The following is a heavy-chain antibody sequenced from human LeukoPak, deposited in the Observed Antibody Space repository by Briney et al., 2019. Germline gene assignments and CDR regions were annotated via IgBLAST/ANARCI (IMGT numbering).Heavy chain of an antibody. J-gene: IGHJ4*02. V-gene: IGHV1-46*01. Sequence: GASVKVSCKASGYTFTSYYMHWVRQAPGQGLEWMGIINPSGGSTSYAQKFQGRVTMTGDTSTSTVYMELSSLRSEDTAVYYCASSTGGSYFLESWGQGTLVTVSS. CDR3: ASSTGGSYFLES. CDR1: GYTFTSYY. D-gene: IGHD1-26*01. CDR2: INPSGGST.